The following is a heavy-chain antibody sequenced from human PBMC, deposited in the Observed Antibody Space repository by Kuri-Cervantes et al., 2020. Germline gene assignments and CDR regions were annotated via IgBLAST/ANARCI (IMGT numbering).Heavy chain of an antibody. V-gene: IGHV3-9*01. CDR1: GFTFDDYA. J-gene: IGHJ3*02. CDR2: ISWNSGSI. D-gene: IGHD4-17*01. Sequence: SLKISCAASGFTFDDYAMHWVRQAPGKGLEWVSGISWNSGSIGYADSVKGRFTISRDNAKNSLYLQMNSLRAEDTAVYYCARMWLGGDYVPHDAFDIWGQGTMVTVSS. CDR3: ARMWLGGDYVPHDAFDI.